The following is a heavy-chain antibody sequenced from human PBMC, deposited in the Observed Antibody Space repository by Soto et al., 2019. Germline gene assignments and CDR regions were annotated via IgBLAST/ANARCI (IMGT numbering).Heavy chain of an antibody. CDR3: ATGFFNLRSFAQVYYYCGMGV. V-gene: IGHV1-69*06. CDR1: GGTFSSYA. J-gene: IGHJ6*01. D-gene: IGHD3-9*01. Sequence: SVKVSCKASGGTFSSYAISWVRQAPGQGLEWMGGIIPIFGTANYAQKFQGRVTITADKSTSTAYMELSSLRSEDTAVYYCATGFFNLRSFAQVYYYCGMGVRGQGTTVTVSS. CDR2: IIPIFGTA.